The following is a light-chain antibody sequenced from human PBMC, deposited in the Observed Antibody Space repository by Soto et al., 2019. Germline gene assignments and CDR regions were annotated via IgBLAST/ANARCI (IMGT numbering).Light chain of an antibody. Sequence: EIVLTQSPATLSVSQGERATLSCRASESVSNNLAWYQQKPGQAPRLLIFGASARTTGIPARFSGSGSGTEFTLTISSLQSEDCAVYYCQQYNKWPLTFGGGTKVEIK. CDR2: GAS. CDR3: QQYNKWPLT. CDR1: ESVSNN. J-gene: IGKJ4*02. V-gene: IGKV3-15*01.